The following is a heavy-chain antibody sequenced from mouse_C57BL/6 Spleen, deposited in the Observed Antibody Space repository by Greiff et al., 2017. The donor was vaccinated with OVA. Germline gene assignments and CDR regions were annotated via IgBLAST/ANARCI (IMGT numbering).Heavy chain of an antibody. V-gene: IGHV5-17*01. CDR3: ARGYGYFYAMDY. CDR1: GFTFSDYG. Sequence: EVHLVESGGGLVKPGGSLTLSCAASGFTFSDYGMHWVRQAPEKGLEWVAYISSGSSTIYYADTVKGRFTISRDNAKNTLFLQMTSLRSEDTAMYYCARGYGYFYAMDYWGQGTSVTVSS. CDR2: ISSGSSTI. J-gene: IGHJ4*01. D-gene: IGHD2-2*01.